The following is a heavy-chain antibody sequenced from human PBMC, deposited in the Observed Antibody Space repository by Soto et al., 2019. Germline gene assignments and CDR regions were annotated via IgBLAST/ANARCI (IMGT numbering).Heavy chain of an antibody. D-gene: IGHD3-3*01. CDR2: IYWDDDK. V-gene: IGHV2-5*02. CDR1: GFSLTTSGVG. J-gene: IGHJ4*02. Sequence: QITLNESGPTQVKPRQTLTLTCTFSGFSLTTSGVGVGWIRQSPGKAPERLALIYWDDDKRYRPSLKSRLTITKDTSKNQVVLTMADLDPADTATYYCAHRVLRTVFGLVTTTAIYFDFWGQGTPVAVSS. CDR3: AHRVLRTVFGLVTTTAIYFDF.